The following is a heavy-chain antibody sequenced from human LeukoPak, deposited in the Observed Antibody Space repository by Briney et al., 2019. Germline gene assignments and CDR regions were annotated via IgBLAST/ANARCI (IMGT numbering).Heavy chain of an antibody. CDR3: ARAVGPFDI. V-gene: IGHV3-7*02. Sequence: GGSLRLSCAASGFTFSNYYMDWVRQAPGRGLEWVANIKEDGSEEYYVDSVKGRFTISRDNAKNSLYLQMNSLRAEDTAVYYCARAVGPFDIWGQGTIVIVSS. CDR2: IKEDGSEE. CDR1: GFTFSNYY. J-gene: IGHJ3*02.